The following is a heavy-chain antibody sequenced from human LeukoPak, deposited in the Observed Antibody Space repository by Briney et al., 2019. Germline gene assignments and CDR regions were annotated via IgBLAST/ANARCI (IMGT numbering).Heavy chain of an antibody. CDR2: IYYSGST. V-gene: IGHV4-39*01. Sequence: SETLSLTCTVSGGYISSGSNYWGWVRQPPGKGLEWIGSIYYSGSTYYNPSLKSRVTISVDTSKNQFSLKLSSVTAADTAVYYCARVYCSGDNCYSFDYWGQGTLVTVSP. J-gene: IGHJ4*02. CDR1: GGYISSGSNY. CDR3: ARVYCSGDNCYSFDY. D-gene: IGHD2-15*01.